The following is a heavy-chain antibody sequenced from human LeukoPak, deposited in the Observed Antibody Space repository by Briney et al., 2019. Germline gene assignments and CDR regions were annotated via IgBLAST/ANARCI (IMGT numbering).Heavy chain of an antibody. CDR1: GGSISNGSYY. D-gene: IGHD3-3*01. J-gene: IGHJ5*02. CDR2: IYTSGRM. CDR3: ARGAIFGVEYNWFDP. V-gene: IGHV4-61*02. Sequence: SETLSLTCTVYGGSISNGSYYWSWIRQPAGKGLVWIGRIYTSGRMLYAPSPKSRVTIAVDTSKNQSSLKLTSVSAADTAVYCCARGAIFGVEYNWFDPWGQGTLVTVSS.